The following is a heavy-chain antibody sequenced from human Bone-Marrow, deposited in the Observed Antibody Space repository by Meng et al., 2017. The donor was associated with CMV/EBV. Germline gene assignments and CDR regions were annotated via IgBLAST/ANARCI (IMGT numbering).Heavy chain of an antibody. Sequence: ASVKVSCKCSGYTFMGYGMSWVRLAHGQGLEWMGWISTYNGDTNYAQKLQGRVTMTTDTSTSTVYMELRSLRSDDTVVYYCARHYCSSTTCYGYFDYWGQGTLVTVSS. J-gene: IGHJ4*02. D-gene: IGHD2-2*01. CDR3: ARHYCSSTTCYGYFDY. V-gene: IGHV1-18*01. CDR2: ISTYNGDT. CDR1: GYTFMGYG.